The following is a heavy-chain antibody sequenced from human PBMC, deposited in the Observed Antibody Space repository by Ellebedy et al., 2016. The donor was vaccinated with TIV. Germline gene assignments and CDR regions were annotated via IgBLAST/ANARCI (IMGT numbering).Heavy chain of an antibody. CDR3: ATSGSYYDHYFDH. J-gene: IGHJ4*02. Sequence: GGSLRLSCKGSGYSFTSYWIGWVRQMPGKGLEWMGIIYPGDSDTRYSPSFQGQVSFSADKSISTAYLQWSSLKASDSAIYYCATSGSYYDHYFDHWGQGTLVTVSS. V-gene: IGHV5-51*01. D-gene: IGHD1-26*01. CDR1: GYSFTSYW. CDR2: IYPGDSDT.